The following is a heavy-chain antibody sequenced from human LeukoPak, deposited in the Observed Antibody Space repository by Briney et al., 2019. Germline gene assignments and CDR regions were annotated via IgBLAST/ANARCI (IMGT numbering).Heavy chain of an antibody. D-gene: IGHD3-22*01. CDR3: ARGLDEYDSAIGY. CDR1: GFTFGDYA. J-gene: IGHJ4*02. V-gene: IGHV3-7*01. Sequence: GSLRLSCTASGFTFGDYAMSWVRQAPGKGLEWVANIKQDGSEKYYVDSVKGRFTISRDNAKNSLYLQMNSLRAEDTAVYYCARGLDEYDSAIGYWGQGTLVTVSS. CDR2: IKQDGSEK.